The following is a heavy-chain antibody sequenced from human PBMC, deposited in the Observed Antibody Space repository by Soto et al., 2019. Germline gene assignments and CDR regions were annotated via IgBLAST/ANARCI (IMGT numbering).Heavy chain of an antibody. CDR3: ARRIAARRDYYYYGMDV. J-gene: IGHJ6*02. V-gene: IGHV3-21*01. D-gene: IGHD6-13*01. CDR1: GFTFSSYS. Sequence: EVQLVESGGGLVKPGGSLRLSCAASGFTFSSYSMNWVRQAPGKGLEWVSSISSSSSYIYYADSVKGRFTISRDNAKNSLYLQMNSLRAEDTAVYYCARRIAARRDYYYYGMDVWGQGTTVTVSS. CDR2: ISSSSSYI.